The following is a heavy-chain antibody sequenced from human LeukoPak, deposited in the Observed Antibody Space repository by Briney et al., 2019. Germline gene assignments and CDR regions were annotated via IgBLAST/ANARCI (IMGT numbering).Heavy chain of an antibody. J-gene: IGHJ5*02. CDR2: IYTSGST. Sequence: SETLSLTCTVSGGSISSYYWSWIRQPAGKGLEWIGRIYTSGSTNYNPSLKSRVTISVDTSKNQFSLKLSSVTAADTAVYYCARLYYDSVWGSYRYTPPGWFDPWGQGTLVTVSS. CDR3: ARLYYDSVWGSYRYTPPGWFDP. D-gene: IGHD3-16*02. V-gene: IGHV4-4*07. CDR1: GGSISSYY.